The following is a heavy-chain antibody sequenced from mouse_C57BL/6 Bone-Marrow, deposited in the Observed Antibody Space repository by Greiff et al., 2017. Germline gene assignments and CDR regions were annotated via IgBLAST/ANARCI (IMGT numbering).Heavy chain of an antibody. Sequence: EVQLLQSGAELVKPGASVKLSCTASGYTITDYYMHWVKQRPEQGLEWIGRIDPADGETKYAPKFQDKATITADTSSSTAYLQLSSLTSEETAVYYCANRCDYWGQGTTLTVSS. CDR3: ANRCDY. V-gene: IGHV14-2*01. CDR1: GYTITDYY. CDR2: IDPADGET. J-gene: IGHJ2*01.